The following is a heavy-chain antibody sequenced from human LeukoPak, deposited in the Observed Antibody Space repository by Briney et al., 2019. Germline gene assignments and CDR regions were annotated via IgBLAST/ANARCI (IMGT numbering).Heavy chain of an antibody. CDR1: GFTFIYYC. D-gene: IGHD6-19*01. CDR2: IKVDGIEK. J-gene: IGHJ4*02. V-gene: IGHV3-7*05. Sequence: GGSLRLSCVPSGFTFIYYCMSWVRQAPGKGPEWVANIKVDGIEKHYVDSVKGRFTISRDNAKNSLYLQMNSLRAEDTAVYYCARDNAGSGWVYWGQGTLVTVSS. CDR3: ARDNAGSGWVY.